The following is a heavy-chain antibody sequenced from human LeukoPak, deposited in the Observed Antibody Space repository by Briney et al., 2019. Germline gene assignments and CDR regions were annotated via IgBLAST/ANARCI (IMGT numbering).Heavy chain of an antibody. J-gene: IGHJ4*02. V-gene: IGHV3-48*03. Sequence: GGSLRLSCAASGFTFSSYEMNWVRQAPGKGLEWVSYISNSGSTKYYADSVKGRFTISRDNAKNSVFLQMNSLRAEDTAVYYCAAVIDYWGQGTLVTVSS. CDR3: AAVIDY. CDR1: GFTFSSYE. CDR2: ISNSGSTK.